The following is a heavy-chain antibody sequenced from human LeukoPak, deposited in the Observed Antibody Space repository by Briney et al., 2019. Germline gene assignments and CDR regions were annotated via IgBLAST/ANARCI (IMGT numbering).Heavy chain of an antibody. Sequence: SETLSLTCTVPGDSIRRGRYFWSWTRQPAGRGREWIVRIDTNGGPSNNPSRKSRFTISPDTSKNQFSLKLSSVTAADTAVYYCARELAGYGKLDYWGQGILVTVSS. D-gene: IGHD5-12*01. CDR1: GDSIRRGRYF. CDR3: ARELAGYGKLDY. V-gene: IGHV4-61*02. J-gene: IGHJ4*02. CDR2: IDTNGGP.